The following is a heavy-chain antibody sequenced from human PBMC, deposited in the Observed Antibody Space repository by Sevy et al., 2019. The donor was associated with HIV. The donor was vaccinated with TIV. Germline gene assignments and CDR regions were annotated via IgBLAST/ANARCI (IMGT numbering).Heavy chain of an antibody. CDR1: GFTFNNFP. V-gene: IGHV3-30-3*01. CDR3: VSARARSITFDI. CDR2: VSFDGGSK. D-gene: IGHD3-16*01. J-gene: IGHJ3*02. Sequence: GGSLRLSCEASGFTFNNFPIHWVRQAPGKGLEWVAVVSFDGGSKYYADSVRGRFTVSRDNSKNTVYLQLNSLRAEDTAVYYCVSARARSITFDIWGQGTLVTVSS.